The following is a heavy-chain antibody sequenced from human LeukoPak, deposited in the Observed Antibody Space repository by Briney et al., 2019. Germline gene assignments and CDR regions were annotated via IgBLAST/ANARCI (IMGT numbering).Heavy chain of an antibody. CDR2: ISYDGSNK. CDR1: GFTFSSYG. CDR3: AKDGGDYENYFDY. J-gene: IGHJ4*02. Sequence: GGSLRLSCAASGFTFSSYGMHWVRQAPGKGLEWVAVISYDGSNKYYADSVKGRFTISRDNSKNTLYLQMNSLRAEDTAVYYCAKDGGDYENYFDYWGQGTLVTVSS. D-gene: IGHD4-17*01. V-gene: IGHV3-30*18.